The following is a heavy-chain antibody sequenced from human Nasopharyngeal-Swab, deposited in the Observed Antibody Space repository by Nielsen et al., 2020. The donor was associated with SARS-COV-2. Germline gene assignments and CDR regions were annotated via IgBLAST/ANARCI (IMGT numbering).Heavy chain of an antibody. J-gene: IGHJ3*02. CDR3: ARESASSGWSDDAFDI. D-gene: IGHD6-19*01. Sequence: SETLSLTCAISGDSVSSNSAAWNWIRQSPSRGLEWLGRTYYRSKWYNDYAVPVKSRITINPDTSKNQFSLQLNSVTPEDTAVYYCARESASSGWSDDAFDIWGQGTMVTVSS. CDR2: TYYRSKWYN. V-gene: IGHV6-1*01. CDR1: GDSVSSNSAA.